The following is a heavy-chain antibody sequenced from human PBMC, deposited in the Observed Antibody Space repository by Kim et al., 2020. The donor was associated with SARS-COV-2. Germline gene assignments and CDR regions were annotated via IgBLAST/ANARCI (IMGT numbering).Heavy chain of an antibody. CDR3: TRDLGLLWFRELLVPDWFVP. V-gene: IGHV1-18*01. D-gene: IGHD3-10*01. CDR1: GYTFTSYG. J-gene: IGHJ5*02. CDR2: ISANNGNT. Sequence: ASVKVSCKASGYTFTSYGISWVRQAPGQGLEWMGWISANNGNTNYAQKLQGRVNMTTDTSTSTAYRELRSLRSDDTAVYYCTRDLGLLWFRELLVPDWFVPWGQGTLVTVSS.